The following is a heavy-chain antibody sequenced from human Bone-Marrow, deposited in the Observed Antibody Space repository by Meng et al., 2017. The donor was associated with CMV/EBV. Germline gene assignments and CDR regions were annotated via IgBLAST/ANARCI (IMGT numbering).Heavy chain of an antibody. CDR2: IRSKANSYST. V-gene: IGHV3-73*01. J-gene: IGHJ6*02. CDR1: GFTFSGPA. D-gene: IGHD2-2*02. CDR3: TRQEVPAAIGYYYYGMDV. Sequence: GGSLRLSCAASGFTFSGPAMHWVRQASGKGLEWVGRIRSKANSYSTAYAASVKGRFTISRDDSKNTAYLQMNSLKTEDTAVYYCTRQEVPAAIGYYYYGMDVWGQGTTVTVPS.